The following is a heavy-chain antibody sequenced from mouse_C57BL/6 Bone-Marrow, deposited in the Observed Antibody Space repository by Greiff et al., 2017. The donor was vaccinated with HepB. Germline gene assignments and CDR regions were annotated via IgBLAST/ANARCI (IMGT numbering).Heavy chain of an antibody. J-gene: IGHJ3*01. D-gene: IGHD4-1*01. CDR3: ARSRNWDGAY. V-gene: IGHV7-3*01. CDR2: IRNKANGYTT. Sequence: EVKLVESGGGLVQPGGSLSLSCAASGFTFTDYYMSWVRQPPGKALEWLGFIRNKANGYTTEYSASVKGRFTISRDNSQSILYLQMNALRAEDSATYYCARSRNWDGAYWGQGTLVTVSA. CDR1: GFTFTDYY.